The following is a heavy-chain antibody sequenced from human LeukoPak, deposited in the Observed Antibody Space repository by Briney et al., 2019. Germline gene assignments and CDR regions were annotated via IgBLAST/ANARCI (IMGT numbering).Heavy chain of an antibody. V-gene: IGHV3-33*08. Sequence: GGSLRLSCAASGFTFSSYAMNWVRQAPGKCVEWVAVIWYDGSNKYYADSVKGRFTISRDNSKNTLYLQMNSLRAEDTAVYYCARDLKGSAGYLSYYYYGMDVWGQGTTVTVSS. J-gene: IGHJ6*02. D-gene: IGHD3-9*01. CDR2: IWYDGSNK. CDR3: ARDLKGSAGYLSYYYYGMDV. CDR1: GFTFSSYA.